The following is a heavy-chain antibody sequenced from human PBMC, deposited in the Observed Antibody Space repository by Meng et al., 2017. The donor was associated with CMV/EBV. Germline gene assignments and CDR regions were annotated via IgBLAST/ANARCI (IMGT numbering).Heavy chain of an antibody. CDR1: GYSFTSYW. CDR2: IYPGDSDT. CDR3: ATISSGYAH. J-gene: IGHJ4*02. D-gene: IGHD5-12*01. V-gene: IGHV5-51*01. Sequence: GGSLRLSCKGSGYSFTSYWIGWVRQMPGKGLEWMGIIYPGDSDTRYSPYFQGQLTISADKSISTAYLQWSSLKASDTAMYYGATISSGYAHWGQGTLVTVSS.